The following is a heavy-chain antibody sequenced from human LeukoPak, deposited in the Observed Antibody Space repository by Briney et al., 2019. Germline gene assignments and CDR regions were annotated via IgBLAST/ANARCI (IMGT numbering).Heavy chain of an antibody. CDR2: VDRTESA. CDR3: ARGLKYYTTSGRLGY. D-gene: IGHD3-22*01. V-gene: IGHV4-34*01. Sequence: PSETLSLTCDVYGGFFSGYYWNWFRQPPGKGLEWIGGVDRTESANYNPSLKSRVVISVDMSKNQFSLKLSSVTAADTGVYYCARGLKYYTTSGRLGYWGQGTLVTVSS. CDR1: GGFFSGYY. J-gene: IGHJ4*02.